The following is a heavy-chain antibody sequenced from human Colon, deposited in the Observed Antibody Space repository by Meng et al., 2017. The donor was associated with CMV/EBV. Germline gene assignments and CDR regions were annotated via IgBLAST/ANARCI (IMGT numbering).Heavy chain of an antibody. D-gene: IGHD3-22*01. CDR3: ASPYYYDSSGYNN. J-gene: IGHJ4*02. V-gene: IGHV4-34*01. CDR2: IKHSGST. CDR1: GGSFSGYY. Sequence: VRIQLWGAGLLKPSGSLSLTCAVYGGSFSGYYWSRIRQPPGKGLEWIGEIKHSGSTNYNPSLKSRVTISVDTSKNQFSLKLSSVTAADTAVYYCASPYYYDSSGYNNWGQGTLVTVSS.